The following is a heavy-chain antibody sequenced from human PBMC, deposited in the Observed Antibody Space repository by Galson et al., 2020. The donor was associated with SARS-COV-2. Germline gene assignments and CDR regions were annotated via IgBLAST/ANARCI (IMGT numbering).Heavy chain of an antibody. CDR2: ISSRGGSI. D-gene: IGHD2-21*02. Sequence: TGGSLRLSCAASGFTFSNYEMNWVRQAPGKGLEWVSYISSRGGSIYYADSVKGRFTISRDNAQNSLYLQMNSLRAEDTAVYYCAREWGLLDMHYFDYWGQGTLVTVSS. V-gene: IGHV3-48*03. J-gene: IGHJ4*02. CDR3: AREWGLLDMHYFDY. CDR1: GFTFSNYE.